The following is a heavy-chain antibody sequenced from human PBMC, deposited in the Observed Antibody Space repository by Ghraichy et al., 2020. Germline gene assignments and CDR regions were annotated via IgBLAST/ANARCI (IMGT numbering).Heavy chain of an antibody. V-gene: IGHV1-18*01. CDR1: GYTFTSYG. CDR3: ARDRAGGSGWYGDYYYYGMDV. CDR2: ISAYNGNT. J-gene: IGHJ6*02. Sequence: ASVKVSCKASGYTFTSYGISWVRQAPGQGLEWMGWISAYNGNTNYAQKLQGRVTMTTDTSTSTAYMELRSLRSDDTAVYYCARDRAGGSGWYGDYYYYGMDVWGQGTTVTVSS. D-gene: IGHD6-19*01.